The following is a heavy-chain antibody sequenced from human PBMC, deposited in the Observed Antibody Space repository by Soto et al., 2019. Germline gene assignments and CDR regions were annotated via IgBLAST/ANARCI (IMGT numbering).Heavy chain of an antibody. V-gene: IGHV3-73*01. CDR3: TRMAGTTLTSSAYGMDV. CDR2: IRSKANSYAT. CDR1: GFTFIGSA. D-gene: IGHD1-7*01. J-gene: IGHJ6*02. Sequence: GGSLRLSCAASGFTFIGSAMHWVRQASGKGLEWVGRIRSKANSYATAYAASVKGRFTISRDDSKNTAYLQMNSLKTEDTAVYYCTRMAGTTLTSSAYGMDVWGQGTTVTVSS.